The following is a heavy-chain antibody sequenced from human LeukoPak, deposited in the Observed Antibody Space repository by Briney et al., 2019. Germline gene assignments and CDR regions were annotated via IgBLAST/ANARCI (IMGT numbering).Heavy chain of an antibody. CDR3: ARSGPNYYDSSGYYFSYFDY. V-gene: IGHV3-30*04. D-gene: IGHD3-22*01. Sequence: PGRSLRLSCAASGFTFSSYAIRWVRQAPGKGLEWVAVISYDGSNKYYADSVKGRFTISRDNSKNTLYLQMNSLRAEDTAVYYCARSGPNYYDSSGYYFSYFDYWGQGTLVTVSS. J-gene: IGHJ4*02. CDR2: ISYDGSNK. CDR1: GFTFSSYA.